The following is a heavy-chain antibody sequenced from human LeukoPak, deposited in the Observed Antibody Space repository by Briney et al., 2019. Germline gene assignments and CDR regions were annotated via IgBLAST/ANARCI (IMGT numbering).Heavy chain of an antibody. CDR2: IYYSGST. D-gene: IGHD1-26*01. V-gene: IGHV4-39*01. J-gene: IGHJ4*02. CDR1: GGSISSSSYY. Sequence: SETLSLNCTVSGGSISSSSYYWGWIRQPPGKGLEWIGSIYYSGSTYYNPSLKSRVTISVDTSKNQFSLKLSSVTAADTAVYYCARHMAASYYEGHDYWGQGTLVTVSS. CDR3: ARHMAASYYEGHDY.